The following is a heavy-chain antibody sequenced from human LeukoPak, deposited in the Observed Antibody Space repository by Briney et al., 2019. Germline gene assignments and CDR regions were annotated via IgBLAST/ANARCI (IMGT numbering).Heavy chain of an antibody. CDR3: AKIKRDNRDGYNRYYFDY. Sequence: GGSLRLSCAASGFTFSSYAMSWVRQAPGKGLEWVSAISGSGGSTYYADSVKGRFTISRDNSKNTLYLQMNSLRAEDTAVYYCAKIKRDNRDGYNRYYFDYWGQGTLVTVSS. J-gene: IGHJ4*02. CDR2: ISGSGGST. V-gene: IGHV3-23*01. D-gene: IGHD5-24*01. CDR1: GFTFSSYA.